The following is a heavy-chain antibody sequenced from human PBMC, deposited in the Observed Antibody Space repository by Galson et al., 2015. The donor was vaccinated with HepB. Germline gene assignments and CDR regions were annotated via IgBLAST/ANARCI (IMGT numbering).Heavy chain of an antibody. Sequence: SLRLSCAASGFTFSRNFMHWVRQAPGKGLEWVSGISGDGGSTFYADSVKGRFSISRDNTKNTLSLQMNSLRAEDTALYYCAKGYGLFDSWGQGTLVTVSS. D-gene: IGHD5-18*01. CDR3: AKGYGLFDS. CDR2: ISGDGGST. J-gene: IGHJ5*01. CDR1: GFTFSRNF. V-gene: IGHV3-23*01.